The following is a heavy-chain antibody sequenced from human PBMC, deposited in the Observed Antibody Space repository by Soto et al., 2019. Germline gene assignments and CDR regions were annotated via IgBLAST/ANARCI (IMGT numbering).Heavy chain of an antibody. D-gene: IGHD3-22*01. CDR2: ISYDGSNK. CDR1: GFTFSSYG. J-gene: IGHJ1*01. V-gene: IGHV3-30*18. Sequence: QVQLVESGGGVVQPGRSLRLSCAASGFTFSSYGMHWVRHAPGKGLEWVAVISYDGSNKYYADSVKGRFTSSRDNSKNTLYLQMNSLRAEDTAVYYCAKGGKYYYDSSGYSFQHWGQGTMVTVSS. CDR3: AKGGKYYYDSSGYSFQH.